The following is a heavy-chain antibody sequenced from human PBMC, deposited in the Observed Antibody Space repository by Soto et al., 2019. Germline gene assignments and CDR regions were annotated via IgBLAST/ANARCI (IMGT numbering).Heavy chain of an antibody. CDR3: AKPSAYGDFAGSFDS. D-gene: IGHD4-17*01. Sequence: GGSLRLSCVASGFTFNNYAMNWVRQAPGKGLGWVSNIGGRGGNTFYADSMRGRFTISRDNSKNTVYLQMNNLRVDDSATYYCAKPSAYGDFAGSFDSWGQGTLVTVSS. V-gene: IGHV3-23*01. J-gene: IGHJ4*02. CDR1: GFTFNNYA. CDR2: IGGRGGNT.